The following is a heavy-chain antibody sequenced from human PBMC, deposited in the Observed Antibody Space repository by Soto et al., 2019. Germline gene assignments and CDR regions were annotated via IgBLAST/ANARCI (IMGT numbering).Heavy chain of an antibody. CDR1: GYTFIRYG. CDR3: ARGGYYDNVWGKLSHYGLDV. Sequence: QVQLVQSASEVMKPGASVKVSCKASGYTFIRYGITWVRQAPGQRLEWMGWISPYNDQTIYAQKRQGRVTMTADTSTRTVYMQLRSLKSDDTAVYYCARGGYYDNVWGKLSHYGLDVWGQGTSVTVSS. V-gene: IGHV1-18*01. CDR2: ISPYNDQT. D-gene: IGHD3-16*01. J-gene: IGHJ6*02.